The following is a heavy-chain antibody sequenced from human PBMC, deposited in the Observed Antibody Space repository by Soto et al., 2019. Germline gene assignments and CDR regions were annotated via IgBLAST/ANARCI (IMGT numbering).Heavy chain of an antibody. V-gene: IGHV4-39*01. J-gene: IGHJ4*02. CDR3: ARHSVGFGESDSRDY. D-gene: IGHD3-10*01. CDR1: GGSISSSSYY. Sequence: QLQLQESGPGLVKPSETLSLTCTVSGGSISSSSYYWGWIRQPPGKGLEWIGSIYYSGCTYYNPSLKSRVTISVDTSKNQFSLKLSSVTAADTAVYYCARHSVGFGESDSRDYWGQGTLVTVSS. CDR2: IYYSGCT.